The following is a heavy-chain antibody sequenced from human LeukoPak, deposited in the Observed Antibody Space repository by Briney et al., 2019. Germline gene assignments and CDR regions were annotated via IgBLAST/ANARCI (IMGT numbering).Heavy chain of an antibody. Sequence: PSETLSLTCAVSGGSISRSGYSWSWIRQPPGKGLDWIAHIYYTGSTYYNPSLKSRVTISLDTSKNQFSLKLTSVTAADTAVYYCARGGDSSGYEGRFDPWGQGTLVTVSS. V-gene: IGHV4-30-4*07. CDR2: IYYTGST. D-gene: IGHD3-22*01. CDR1: GGSISRSGYS. CDR3: ARGGDSSGYEGRFDP. J-gene: IGHJ5*02.